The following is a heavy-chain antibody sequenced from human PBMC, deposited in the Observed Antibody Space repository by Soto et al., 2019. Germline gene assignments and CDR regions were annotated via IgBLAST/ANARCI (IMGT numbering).Heavy chain of an antibody. V-gene: IGHV3-49*03. D-gene: IGHD3-22*01. CDR2: IRSKAYGGTT. Sequence: PGGSLRLSCTASGLTFGDYAMSWFRQAPGKGLEWVGFIRSKAYGGTTEYAASVEGRFTISRDDSKSIAYLQMNSLKTEDTAVYYCTRFRYYYDSSGYYDRDFDYWGQGTLVTVSS. J-gene: IGHJ4*02. CDR3: TRFRYYYDSSGYYDRDFDY. CDR1: GLTFGDYA.